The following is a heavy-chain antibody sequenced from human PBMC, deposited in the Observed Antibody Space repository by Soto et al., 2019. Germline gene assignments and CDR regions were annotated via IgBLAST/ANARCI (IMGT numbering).Heavy chain of an antibody. CDR2: ISASGGST. V-gene: IGHV3-23*01. CDR1: GFTFSIYA. CDR3: ARDGGVVATRSPRY. Sequence: EVQLLESGGGLVQPGGSLRLSCAASGFTFSIYAMNWVRQGPGKGLEWVSAISASGGSTYYADSVKGRFTISRDNSKNTLSLQMNSLRADDTAVYYCARDGGVVATRSPRYWGQGTLVTVSS. D-gene: IGHD5-12*01. J-gene: IGHJ4*02.